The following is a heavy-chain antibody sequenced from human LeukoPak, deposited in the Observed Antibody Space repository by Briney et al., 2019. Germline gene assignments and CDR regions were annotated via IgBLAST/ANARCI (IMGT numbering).Heavy chain of an antibody. D-gene: IGHD3-10*01. V-gene: IGHV4-38-2*02. J-gene: IGHJ4*02. CDR2: IYHSGST. CDR3: ASIASYGSGSFPFDY. Sequence: SETLSLTCIVSGYSISSGYYWGWIRQPPGRGLEWIGSIYHSGSTYYNPSLKSRVTISVDTSKNQFSLKLSSVTAADTAVYYCASIASYGSGSFPFDYWGQGTLVTVSS. CDR1: GYSISSGYY.